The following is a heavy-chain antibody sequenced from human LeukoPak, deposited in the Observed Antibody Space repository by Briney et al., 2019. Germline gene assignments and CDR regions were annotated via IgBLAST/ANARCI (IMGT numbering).Heavy chain of an antibody. CDR2: IYSGGST. CDR1: GFTVSSNY. V-gene: IGHV3-66*01. J-gene: IGHJ4*02. Sequence: GGSLRLSCAASGFTVSSNYMSWVRQAPGKGLEWVSVIYSGGSTYYADSVKGRFTISRDNSKNTLYLQMNSLRAEDTAVYYCAREDSSGYCFDYWGQGTLVTVSS. CDR3: AREDSSGYCFDY. D-gene: IGHD3-22*01.